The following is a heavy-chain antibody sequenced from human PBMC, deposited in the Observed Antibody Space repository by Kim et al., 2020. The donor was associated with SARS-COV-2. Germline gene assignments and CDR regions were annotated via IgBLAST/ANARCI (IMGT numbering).Heavy chain of an antibody. CDR1: GYTFTSFG. CDR2: ISPYTGDT. J-gene: IGHJ5*02. D-gene: IGHD3-3*01. Sequence: ASVKVSCKASGYTFTSFGVTWVRQAPGQGLEWMGWISPYTGDTNFAQKFQGRVTMTTDTSTNTAYMELRSLKSDDTAVYYCARDPSGRITIFGRKSWFDPWGQGTLVTVSS. CDR3: ARDPSGRITIFGRKSWFDP. V-gene: IGHV1-18*01.